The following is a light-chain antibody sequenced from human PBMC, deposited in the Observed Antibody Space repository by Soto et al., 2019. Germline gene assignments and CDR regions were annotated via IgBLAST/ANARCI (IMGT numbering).Light chain of an antibody. CDR1: SSNFGAGFD. CDR3: QSYDPTLNVV. Sequence: QLVLTQPPSVSGAPGQWVTISCTGSSSNFGAGFDVHWYQQLPGSAPKLLIYANNNRPSGVPDRFSGSKSGTSASLAITGLQAEDEADYYCQSYDPTLNVVFGGGTKLTVL. V-gene: IGLV1-40*01. CDR2: ANN. J-gene: IGLJ2*01.